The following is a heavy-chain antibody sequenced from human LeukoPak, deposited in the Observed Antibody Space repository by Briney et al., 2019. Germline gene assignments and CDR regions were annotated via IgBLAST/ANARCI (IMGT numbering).Heavy chain of an antibody. CDR2: IKQDGGEK. CDR1: GFTFSRYW. Sequence: GGSLRLSCVASGFTFSRYWMTWVRQAPGKGLEWAANIKQDGGEKTYVDSVKGRFTISRDNAKNTLLLQMNSLRVADTAVYYCARGTAMEIYFYGMDVWGQGTTVTVFS. D-gene: IGHD2-21*02. J-gene: IGHJ6*02. CDR3: ARGTAMEIYFYGMDV. V-gene: IGHV3-7*03.